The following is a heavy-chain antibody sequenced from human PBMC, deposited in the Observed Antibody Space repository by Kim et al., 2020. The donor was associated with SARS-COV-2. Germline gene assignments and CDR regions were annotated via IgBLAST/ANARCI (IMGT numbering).Heavy chain of an antibody. CDR3: ARGGGGTTPRDFDY. Sequence: NPSLKSRVTISVDTSKNQFSLKLSSVTAADTAVYYCARGGGGTTPRDFDYWGQGTLVTVSS. V-gene: IGHV4-34*01. D-gene: IGHD4-17*01. J-gene: IGHJ4*02.